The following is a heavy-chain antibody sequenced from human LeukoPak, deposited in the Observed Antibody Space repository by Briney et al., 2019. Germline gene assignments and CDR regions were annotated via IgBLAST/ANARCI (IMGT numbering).Heavy chain of an antibody. J-gene: IGHJ6*03. CDR2: IWYDGSNK. CDR1: GFPFSEYS. CDR3: AKERQSGGYYYYYMDV. Sequence: GGSLRLSCAASGFPFSEYSMNWVRQAPGKGLEWVAVIWYDGSNKYYADSVKGRFTISRDNSKNTLYLQMNSLRAEDTAVYYCAKERQSGGYYYYYMDVWGKGTTVTVSS. D-gene: IGHD3-16*01. V-gene: IGHV3-33*06.